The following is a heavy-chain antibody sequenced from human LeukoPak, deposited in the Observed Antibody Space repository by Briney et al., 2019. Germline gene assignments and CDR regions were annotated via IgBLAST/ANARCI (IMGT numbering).Heavy chain of an antibody. D-gene: IGHD2-2*01. CDR2: IYYIGST. J-gene: IGHJ4*02. CDR1: GGSISSYY. Sequence: SETLSLTCTVSGGSISSYYWSWIRQPPGKGLEWVGYIYYIGSTNYHPSLKSQVTISVDTPKNQFSLKLSSVTAADTAVYYCAGGGVPAATPFDYWGQGTLVTVSS. V-gene: IGHV4-59*01. CDR3: AGGGVPAATPFDY.